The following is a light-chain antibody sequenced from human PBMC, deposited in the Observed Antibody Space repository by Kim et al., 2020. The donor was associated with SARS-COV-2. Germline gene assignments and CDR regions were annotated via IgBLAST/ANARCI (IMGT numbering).Light chain of an antibody. V-gene: IGKV3-15*01. Sequence: EIVMTQSPATLSVSPGERATLSCRASQSVSTNLVWYQHKPGQAPRLLIYGASTRATGIPARFSGSGSGTEFTLTISSLQSEDFAVYYCQQYTNWPRTFGQGNKVDIK. J-gene: IGKJ1*01. CDR3: QQYTNWPRT. CDR1: QSVSTN. CDR2: GAS.